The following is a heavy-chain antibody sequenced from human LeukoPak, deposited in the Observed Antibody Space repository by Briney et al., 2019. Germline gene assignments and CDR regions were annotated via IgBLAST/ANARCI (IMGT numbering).Heavy chain of an antibody. CDR3: AKGPSHSSGWYVGY. Sequence: GGSLRLSCAASGLTFSSYAMSWVRQAPGKGLEWVSAISGSGGSTYYADSVKGRFTISRDNSKNTLYLQMNSLRAEDTAVYYCAKGPSHSSGWYVGYWGQGTLVTVSS. D-gene: IGHD6-19*01. CDR2: ISGSGGST. V-gene: IGHV3-23*01. CDR1: GLTFSSYA. J-gene: IGHJ4*02.